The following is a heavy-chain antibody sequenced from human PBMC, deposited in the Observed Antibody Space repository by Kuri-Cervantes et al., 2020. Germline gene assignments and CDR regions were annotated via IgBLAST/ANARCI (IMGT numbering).Heavy chain of an antibody. Sequence: ASVKVSCKASGYTFTSYAMHWVRQAPGQRLEWMGWINAGSGNTKYSQKFQGRVTITRDTSASTAYMELSSLRSEDTAVYYCARGPAPDVGHFDYWGQGTLVTVSS. CDR3: ARGPAPDVGHFDY. J-gene: IGHJ4*02. CDR1: GYTFTSYA. D-gene: IGHD1-26*01. V-gene: IGHV1-3*01. CDR2: INAGSGNT.